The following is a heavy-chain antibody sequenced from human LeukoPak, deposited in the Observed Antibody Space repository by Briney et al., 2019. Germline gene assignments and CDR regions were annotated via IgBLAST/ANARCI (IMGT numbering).Heavy chain of an antibody. CDR3: ARDRLGAGFDY. J-gene: IGHJ4*02. D-gene: IGHD1-26*01. Sequence: SETLSLTCAVYGGSFSGYYWSWIRQPPGKGLEWIGEINHSGSTNYNPSLKSRVTMSVDTSKNQFSLKLSSVTAADTAVYYCARDRLGAGFDYWGQGTLVTVSS. V-gene: IGHV4-34*01. CDR1: GGSFSGYY. CDR2: INHSGST.